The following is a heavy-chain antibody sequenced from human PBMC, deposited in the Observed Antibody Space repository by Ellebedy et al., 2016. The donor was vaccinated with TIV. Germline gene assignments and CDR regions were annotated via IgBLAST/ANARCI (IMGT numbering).Heavy chain of an antibody. V-gene: IGHV4-31*03. CDR3: ASLAVTTHYFNY. CDR2: IYYSGTT. D-gene: IGHD4-17*01. J-gene: IGHJ4*02. CDR1: GGSISSGVYY. Sequence: SETLSLXCTVSGGSISSGVYYWSWIRQHPGKGLEWIGYIYYSGTTYYNPSLKSRLSISVDTSKNQFSLKLSSVTAADTAVYYCASLAVTTHYFNYWGQGTLVTVSS.